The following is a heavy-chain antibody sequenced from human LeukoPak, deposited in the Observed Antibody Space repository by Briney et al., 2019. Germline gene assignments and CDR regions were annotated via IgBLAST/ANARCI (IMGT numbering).Heavy chain of an antibody. J-gene: IGHJ4*02. CDR1: GGSISSYY. Sequence: SETLSLTCTVSGGSISSYYWSWIRQPPGKGLEWIGEINHSGSTNYNPSLKSRVTISVDTSKNQFSLKLSSVTAADTAVYYCARHSATYYYGSGSRGYFDYWGQGTLVTVSS. CDR3: ARHSATYYYGSGSRGYFDY. V-gene: IGHV4-34*01. D-gene: IGHD3-10*01. CDR2: INHSGST.